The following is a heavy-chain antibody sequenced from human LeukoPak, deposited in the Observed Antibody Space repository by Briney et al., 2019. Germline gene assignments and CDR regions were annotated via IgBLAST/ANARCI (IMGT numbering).Heavy chain of an antibody. D-gene: IGHD5-18*01. CDR1: GFTFSSYA. J-gene: IGHJ4*02. CDR3: AKDAVWLGLYDY. V-gene: IGHV3-23*01. Sequence: GGSLRLSCAASGFTFSSYAMHWVRQAPGKGLEWVSAISGSGGSTYCADSVKGRFTISRDNSKNTLYLQMNSLRAEDTAVYYCAKDAVWLGLYDYWGQGTLVTVSS. CDR2: ISGSGGST.